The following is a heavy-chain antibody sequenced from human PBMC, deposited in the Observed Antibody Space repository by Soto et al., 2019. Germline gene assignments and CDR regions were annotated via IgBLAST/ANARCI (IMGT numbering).Heavy chain of an antibody. CDR2: ISYDGSNK. CDR1: GFTFSSYG. V-gene: IGHV3-30*18. J-gene: IGHJ6*02. D-gene: IGHD4-4*01. Sequence: GGSLRLSCAASGFTFSSYGMHWVRQAPGKGLEWVAVISYDGSNKYYADSVKGRFTISRDNSKNTLYLQTNSLRAEDTAVYYCAKDRGNRNGMDVWGQGPTVTVSS. CDR3: AKDRGNRNGMDV.